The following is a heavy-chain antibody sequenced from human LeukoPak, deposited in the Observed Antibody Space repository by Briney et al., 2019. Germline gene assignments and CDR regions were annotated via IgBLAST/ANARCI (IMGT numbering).Heavy chain of an antibody. CDR1: GGSISSYS. D-gene: IGHD3-22*01. CDR2: IYYSGST. Sequence: SETLSLTCTVSGGSISSYSWSWIRQPPGKGLEWVGYIYYSGSTNYNPSLKSRVTISVDTSKNQFSLKLSSVTAADTAVYYCARFGNYYDSSGYYAAIDYWGQGTLVTVSS. CDR3: ARFGNYYDSSGYYAAIDY. J-gene: IGHJ4*02. V-gene: IGHV4-59*01.